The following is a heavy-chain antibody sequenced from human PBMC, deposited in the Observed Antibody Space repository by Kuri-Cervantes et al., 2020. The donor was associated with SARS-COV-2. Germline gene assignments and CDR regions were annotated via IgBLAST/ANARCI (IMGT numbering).Heavy chain of an antibody. CDR1: GFTFSSYS. J-gene: IGHJ6*03. D-gene: IGHD2-2*01. Sequence: GGSLRLSCAASGFTFSSYSMNWVRQAPGKGLEWVSSISSSSSYIYYADSVKGRFTISRDNAKNSLYLQMNSLRAEDTAVYYCAKDITVVVPAAIHHLGYYMDVWGKGTTVTVSS. V-gene: IGHV3-21*04. CDR2: ISSSSSYI. CDR3: AKDITVVVPAAIHHLGYYMDV.